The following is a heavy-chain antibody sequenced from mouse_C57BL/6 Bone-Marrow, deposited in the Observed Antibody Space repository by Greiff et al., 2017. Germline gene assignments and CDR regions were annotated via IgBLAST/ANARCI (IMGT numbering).Heavy chain of an antibody. CDR1: GYTFTSYG. V-gene: IGHV1-81*01. D-gene: IGHD2-5*01. CDR3: AYYSNPPWFAY. Sequence: VHLVESGAELARPGASVKLSCKASGYTFTSYGISWVKQRTGQGLEWIGEIYPRSGNTYYNEKFKGKATLTADKSSSPAYMGLRSLTAEDSAVYFCAYYSNPPWFAYWGQGTLVTVSA. J-gene: IGHJ3*01. CDR2: IYPRSGNT.